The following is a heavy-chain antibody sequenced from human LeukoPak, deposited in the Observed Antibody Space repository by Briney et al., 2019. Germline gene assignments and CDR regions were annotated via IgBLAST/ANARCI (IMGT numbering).Heavy chain of an antibody. CDR1: GFTFSSYS. CDR2: ISSSSSYI. CDR3: ARDKSGYLDY. J-gene: IGHJ4*02. Sequence: GGSLRLSCAASGFTFSSYSMTWVRQAPGKGLEWVSSISSSSSYIYYADSVKGRFTISRDNAKNSLYLQMNSLRAEDTAVYYCARDKSGYLDYWGQGTLVTVSS. V-gene: IGHV3-21*01. D-gene: IGHD2-15*01.